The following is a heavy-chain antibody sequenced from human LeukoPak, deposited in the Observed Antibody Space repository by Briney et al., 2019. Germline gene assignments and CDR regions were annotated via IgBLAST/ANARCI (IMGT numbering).Heavy chain of an antibody. J-gene: IGHJ4*02. CDR1: GGAFSAYY. D-gene: IGHD6-19*01. CDR3: ARDQAGSGWYYFDY. CDR2: IYSGGST. Sequence: PSETLSLTCAVYGGAFSAYYWFWIRQPPGKGLEWVSVIYSGGSTYYADSVKGRFTISRDNSKNTLYLQMNSLRAEDTAVYYCARDQAGSGWYYFDYWGQGTLVTVSS. V-gene: IGHV3-53*01.